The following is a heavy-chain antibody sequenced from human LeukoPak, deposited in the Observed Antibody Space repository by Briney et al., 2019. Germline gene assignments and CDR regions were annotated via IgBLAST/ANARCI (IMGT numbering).Heavy chain of an antibody. Sequence: GASVKVSCKASGYTFTSYSISWVRQAPGQGLEWMGWINAYNGNTKYPQKFQGRVTMTTDTSTSTAYMELGSLRSDDTAVYYCARMRLPIGVDYWGQGTLVTVSS. CDR1: GYTFTSYS. J-gene: IGHJ4*02. V-gene: IGHV1-18*01. CDR2: INAYNGNT. CDR3: ARMRLPIGVDY. D-gene: IGHD5-12*01.